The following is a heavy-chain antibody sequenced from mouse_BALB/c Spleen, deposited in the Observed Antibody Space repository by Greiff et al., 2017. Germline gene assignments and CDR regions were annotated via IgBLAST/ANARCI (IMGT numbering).Heavy chain of an antibody. CDR2: ISSGGSYT. CDR3: ARQAKDYAMDY. CDR1: GFTFSSYG. D-gene: IGHD6-1*01. V-gene: IGHV5-6*02. J-gene: IGHJ4*01. Sequence: EVKLVDSGGDLVKPGGSLKLSCAASGFTFSSYGMSWVRQTPDKRLEWVATISSGGSYTYYPDSVKGRFTISRDNAKNTLYLQMSSLKSEDTAMYYCARQAKDYAMDYWGQGTSVTVSS.